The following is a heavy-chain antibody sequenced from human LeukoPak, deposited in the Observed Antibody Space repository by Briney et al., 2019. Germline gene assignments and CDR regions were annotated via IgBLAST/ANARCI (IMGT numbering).Heavy chain of an antibody. J-gene: IGHJ4*02. CDR2: IYYSGST. V-gene: IGHV4-39*07. Sequence: SETLSLTCTVSGGSISRSGYYWGWIRQTPGKGLEWIGSIYYSGSTYYKSSLKSRVAISLDTSKNQFSLKLSSVTAADTAVYYCARARHGYIYGYRPNELGHFFDYWGQGTLVTVSS. D-gene: IGHD5-18*01. CDR1: GGSISRSGYY. CDR3: ARARHGYIYGYRPNELGHFFDY.